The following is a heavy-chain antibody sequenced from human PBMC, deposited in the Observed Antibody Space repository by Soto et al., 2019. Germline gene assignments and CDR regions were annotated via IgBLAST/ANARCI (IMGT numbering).Heavy chain of an antibody. CDR3: ARPNDFWSDSNYYYYGMDV. CDR2: IIPIFGTA. Sequence: PAEVSCKASRGRFSSYSISWVRQAPRQGLEWMGGIIPIFGTANYAQKFQGRVTITADESTSTAYMELRSLRSDDTAVYYCARPNDFWSDSNYYYYGMDVWGQGTTVTVSS. V-gene: IGHV1-69*13. CDR1: RGRFSSYS. D-gene: IGHD3-3*01. J-gene: IGHJ6*02.